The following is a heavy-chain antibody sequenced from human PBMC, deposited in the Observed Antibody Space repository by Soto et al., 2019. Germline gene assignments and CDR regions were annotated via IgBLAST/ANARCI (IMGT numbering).Heavy chain of an antibody. J-gene: IGHJ4*02. Sequence: PGGSLRLNCAASGFTFSSYGMHWVRQAPGKGLEWVAVIWYDGSNKYYADSVKGRFTISRDNSKNTLYLQMNSLRAEDTAVYYCARDYGDYAPYYFDYWGQGTLVTVSS. CDR3: ARDYGDYAPYYFDY. CDR2: IWYDGSNK. D-gene: IGHD4-17*01. CDR1: GFTFSSYG. V-gene: IGHV3-33*01.